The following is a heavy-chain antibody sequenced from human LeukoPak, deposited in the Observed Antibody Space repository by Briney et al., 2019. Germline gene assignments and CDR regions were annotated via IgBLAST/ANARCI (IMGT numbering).Heavy chain of an antibody. J-gene: IGHJ6*03. CDR1: GYTFTGYY. CDR3: ATVAGTLLYMDV. Sequence: ASVKVSCKASGYTFTGYYMRWVRQAPGQGLEWMGWINPNSGGTNYAQKFQGRVTVTRDTSISTAYMELSRLRSDDTAVYYCATVAGTLLYMDVWGKGTTVTVSS. V-gene: IGHV1-2*02. CDR2: INPNSGGT. D-gene: IGHD6-19*01.